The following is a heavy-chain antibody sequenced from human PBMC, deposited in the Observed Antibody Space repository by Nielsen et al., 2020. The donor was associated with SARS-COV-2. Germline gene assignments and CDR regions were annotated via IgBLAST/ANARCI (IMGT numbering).Heavy chain of an antibody. V-gene: IGHV3-74*01. CDR3: ARDFGIRDY. CDR2: INSDATST. Sequence: GESLKISCAASGFTFSSYCMHWVRQAPGKGLVWVSRINSDATSTAYADSVKGRFTISRDNAKNTLYLQMNSLRPEDTAVYYCARDFGIRDYWGQGTLVTVSS. D-gene: IGHD3-16*01. J-gene: IGHJ4*02. CDR1: GFTFSSYC.